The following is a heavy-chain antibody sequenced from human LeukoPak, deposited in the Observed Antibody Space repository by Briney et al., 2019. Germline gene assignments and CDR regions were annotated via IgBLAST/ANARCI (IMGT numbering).Heavy chain of an antibody. CDR1: GGSISSYY. CDR2: IYYSGST. V-gene: IGHV4-59*01. CDR3: ARDRGYGYGYWFDP. J-gene: IGHJ5*02. Sequence: SETLSLTCTVSGGSISSYYWSWIRQPPGKGLEWIGYIYYSGSTNYNPSLKSRVTISVDTSKNQFSLKLSSVTAADTAVYYCARDRGYGYGYWFDPWGQGTLVTVSS. D-gene: IGHD5-18*01.